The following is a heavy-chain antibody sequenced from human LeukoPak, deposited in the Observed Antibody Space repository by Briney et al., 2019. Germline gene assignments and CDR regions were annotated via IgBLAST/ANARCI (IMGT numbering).Heavy chain of an antibody. CDR2: IHYSGRP. J-gene: IGHJ6*02. D-gene: IGHD3-16*01. V-gene: IGHV4-59*11. CDR3: ARFGVDYDMNV. CDR1: GGSISGHY. Sequence: SETLSLTCTVSGGSISGHYWTWIRQPPGKGLEWIGQIHYSGRPDYNPSLKSRVTISVDTSKNQLSLKVTSVTGADTAVYYCARFGVDYDMNVWGQGTTVTVSS.